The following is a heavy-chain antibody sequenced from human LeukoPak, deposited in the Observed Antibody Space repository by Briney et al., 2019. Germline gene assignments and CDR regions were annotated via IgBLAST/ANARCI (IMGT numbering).Heavy chain of an antibody. V-gene: IGHV3-33*01. CDR2: IWYDGSNK. Sequence: GGSLRLSCVASGFPFSSYGMHWVRQAPGKGLEWVAVIWYDGSNKYYADSVKGRFTISRDNSKNTLYLQMNSLRAEDTAVYYCARGYCSSTSCSHFDYWGQGTLVTVSS. J-gene: IGHJ4*02. CDR1: GFPFSSYG. CDR3: ARGYCSSTSCSHFDY. D-gene: IGHD2-2*01.